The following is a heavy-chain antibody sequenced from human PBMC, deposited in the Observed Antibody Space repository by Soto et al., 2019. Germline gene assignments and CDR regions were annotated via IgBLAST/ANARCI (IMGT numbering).Heavy chain of an antibody. J-gene: IGHJ6*02. D-gene: IGHD3-3*01. Sequence: ASVKVSCKASGYTFTSYGISWVRQAPGQGLEWMGWISAYNGNTNYAQKLQGRVTMTTDTSTSTAYMELRSLRSDDTAVYYCASAVGPGIFGVVITGPYYGMDVWGQGTTVTVSS. CDR1: GYTFTSYG. CDR2: ISAYNGNT. V-gene: IGHV1-18*04. CDR3: ASAVGPGIFGVVITGPYYGMDV.